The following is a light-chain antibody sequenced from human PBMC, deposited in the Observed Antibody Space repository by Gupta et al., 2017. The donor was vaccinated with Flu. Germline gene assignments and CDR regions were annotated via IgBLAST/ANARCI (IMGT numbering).Light chain of an antibody. J-gene: IGKJ2*03. V-gene: IGKV2-28*01. Sequence: DIVMTQPPLSLPVTPGEPPSISCRSSQSILHSNGYNYLDWYLQKPGQSPQLLIYLGSKRDSGVPDRFSGSGSGTDFTLQISRVEAEDVGVYYCMQALQTPSSFGQGTKLEIK. CDR1: QSILHSNGYNY. CDR3: MQALQTPSS. CDR2: LGS.